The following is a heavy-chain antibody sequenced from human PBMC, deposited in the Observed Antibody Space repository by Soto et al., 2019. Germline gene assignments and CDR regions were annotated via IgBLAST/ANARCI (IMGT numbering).Heavy chain of an antibody. V-gene: IGHV3-13*01. J-gene: IGHJ5*02. CDR2: IGTLFDT. CDR1: GFTFSAYD. Sequence: VGSLRLSCVASGFTFSAYDMRWVRQVPGKRLEWVSAIGTLFDTYYTPSVEGRFTVSRENGRNSFFLQMNSLRAGDTALYYCLRGRSNRFRSSPPAKFDPWGRGTKVTVSS. D-gene: IGHD2-2*01. CDR3: LRGRSNRFRSSPPAKFDP.